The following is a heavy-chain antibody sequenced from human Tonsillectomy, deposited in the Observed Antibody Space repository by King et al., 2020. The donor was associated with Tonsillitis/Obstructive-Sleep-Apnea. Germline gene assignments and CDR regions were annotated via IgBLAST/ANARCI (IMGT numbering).Heavy chain of an antibody. D-gene: IGHD2-15*01. V-gene: IGHV3-49*05. J-gene: IGHJ3*02. CDR2: IRSKAYGGTA. CDR1: GFTLGDYA. Sequence: VQLVESGGGLVKPGRSLRLSCTASGFTLGDYAMSWFRQAPGKGLEWVGFIRSKAYGGTAENAASVKGRLTISRDDSKSIAYLQMSSLKTEDTAVYYCTRGDCSSVSCYKEDAFDIWGQGTMVTVSS. CDR3: TRGDCSSVSCYKEDAFDI.